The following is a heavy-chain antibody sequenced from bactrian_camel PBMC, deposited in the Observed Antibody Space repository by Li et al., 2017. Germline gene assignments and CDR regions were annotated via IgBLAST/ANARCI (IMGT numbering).Heavy chain of an antibody. CDR3: AANSQIIRDSIIRACPRDDYNC. CDR1: TRRPNY. D-gene: IGHD1*01. V-gene: IGHV3S33*01. Sequence: HVQLVESGGGSVQAGGSLRLSCTYTRRPNYVTWFRQGPGSGREGVAGIYTGGGDGHYASSVRGRFIISQDNAKNTLYLQMNNLKPEDTAMYYCAANSQIIRDSIIRACPRDDYNCWGRGTQVTVS. CDR2: IYTGGGDG. J-gene: IGHJ4*01.